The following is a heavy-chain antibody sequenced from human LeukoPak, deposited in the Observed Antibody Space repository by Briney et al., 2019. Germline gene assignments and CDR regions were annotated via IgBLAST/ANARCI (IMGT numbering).Heavy chain of an antibody. J-gene: IGHJ4*02. V-gene: IGHV3-30*03. CDR3: ATYSYGSRSYYRFDY. CDR2: ISYDGSNK. D-gene: IGHD3-10*01. Sequence: GGSLRLSCAASGFTFSSYSMNWVRQAPGKGLEWVAVISYDGSNKYYADSVKGRFTISRDNSKNTLYLQMNSLRAEDTAVYYCATYSYGSRSYYRFDYWGQGTLVTVSS. CDR1: GFTFSSYS.